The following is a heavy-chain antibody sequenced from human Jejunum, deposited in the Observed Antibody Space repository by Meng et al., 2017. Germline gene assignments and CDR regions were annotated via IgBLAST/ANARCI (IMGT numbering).Heavy chain of an antibody. CDR2: ISDSGTT. D-gene: IGHD5-24*01. V-gene: IGHV4-61*03. J-gene: IGHJ4*02. CDR1: GGSVSSGFYY. Sequence: AQLQESGPGLVRPSETLSLTFTVSGGSVSSGFYYWSWIRQPPGKGLEWIGYISDSGTTNYNPSLKSRVTMSVDTSKNHFSLKLTSVTAADTAVYFCARDSETYPTYFDYWGQGTLVTVSS. CDR3: ARDSETYPTYFDY.